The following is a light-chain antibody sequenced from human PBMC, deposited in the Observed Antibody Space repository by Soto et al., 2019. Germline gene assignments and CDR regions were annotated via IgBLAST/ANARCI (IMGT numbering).Light chain of an antibody. Sequence: QSALTQPASVSGSPGQSITSSCTGTSSDIGVYNYVSWYQQHPGKAPKLMIYEVNNRPSGVSNRFSGSKSGNMASLTISGLQAEDEADYYCSSYTTSNTYVFGTGTKLTVL. CDR2: EVN. CDR1: SSDIGVYNY. CDR3: SSYTTSNTYV. V-gene: IGLV2-14*01. J-gene: IGLJ1*01.